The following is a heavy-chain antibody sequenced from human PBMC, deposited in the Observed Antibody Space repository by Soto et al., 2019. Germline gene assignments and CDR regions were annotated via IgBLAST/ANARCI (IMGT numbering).Heavy chain of an antibody. V-gene: IGHV4-59*01. CDR3: ARGGWPTFYDNWFDP. D-gene: IGHD3-16*01. Sequence: NPSETLSLTCTVSGGSISRNYWSWIRQPPGKGLEWIGYMSYSGSTNYNPSLKSRVTISGDTSKNQFSLRLTSVTAADTAVYYCARGGWPTFYDNWFDPWGQGTLVTSPQ. CDR2: MSYSGST. J-gene: IGHJ5*02. CDR1: GGSISRNY.